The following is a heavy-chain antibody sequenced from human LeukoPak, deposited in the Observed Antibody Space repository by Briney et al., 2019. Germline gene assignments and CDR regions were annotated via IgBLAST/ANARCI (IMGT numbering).Heavy chain of an antibody. CDR3: ATLPIAQLYDYGYYYYYMDV. D-gene: IGHD5/OR15-5a*01. CDR1: GYTFSGYY. CDR2: INPNSGGT. Sequence: ASVKVSCKASGYTFSGYYMHWVRQAPGQGLEWMGWINPNSGGTNYAQKFQGRVTMTRDTSISTAYMELSRLRSDDTAVYYCATLPIAQLYDYGYYYYYMDVWGKGTTVTVSS. J-gene: IGHJ6*03. V-gene: IGHV1-2*02.